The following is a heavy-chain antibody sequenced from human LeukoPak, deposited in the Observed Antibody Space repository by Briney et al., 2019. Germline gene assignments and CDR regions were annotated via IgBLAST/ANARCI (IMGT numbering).Heavy chain of an antibody. V-gene: IGHV4-59*11. Sequence: PSETLSLTCSVSGGSISRHFWSWLRQPPGKGGEWIGYIHYSGNKKYNTSLKNRVNKSERKSKNQFPLKLGNVTAAYPAVYYCARETPLLWFGDFSHYYYMDVWGKGTTVTVSS. CDR3: ARETPLLWFGDFSHYYYMDV. CDR2: IHYSGNK. CDR1: GGSISRHF. D-gene: IGHD3-10*01. J-gene: IGHJ6*03.